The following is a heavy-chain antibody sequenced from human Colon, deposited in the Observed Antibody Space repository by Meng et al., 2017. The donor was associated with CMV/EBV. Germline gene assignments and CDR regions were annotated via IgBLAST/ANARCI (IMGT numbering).Heavy chain of an antibody. CDR2: IYYSGST. CDR1: GGSISSSSYY. V-gene: IGHV4-39*01. Sequence: GSLRLSCTVSGGSISSSSYYWDWIRQPPGKGLEWIGSIYYSGSTYYNPSLKSRVTISVDTSKNQFSLKLSSVTAADTAVYYCARLWPYYYDSSNYYYYGMDVWGQGTTVTVSS. J-gene: IGHJ6*02. D-gene: IGHD3-22*01. CDR3: ARLWPYYYDSSNYYYYGMDV.